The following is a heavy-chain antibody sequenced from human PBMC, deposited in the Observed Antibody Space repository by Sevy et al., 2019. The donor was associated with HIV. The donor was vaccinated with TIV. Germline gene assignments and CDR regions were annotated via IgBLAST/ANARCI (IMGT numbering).Heavy chain of an antibody. V-gene: IGHV3-53*01. CDR3: ARAGTGSYRAYFDY. CDR1: EFTVSSSY. J-gene: IGHJ4*02. CDR2: RYSGGST. D-gene: IGHD1-26*01. Sequence: GGSLRLSCAASEFTVSSSYMSWVRQAPGKGLEWVSSRYSGGSTYYAASVKGRFAVSRDNSKNTLYLQMNSLRAEDTAVYYCARAGTGSYRAYFDYWGQGTLVTVSS.